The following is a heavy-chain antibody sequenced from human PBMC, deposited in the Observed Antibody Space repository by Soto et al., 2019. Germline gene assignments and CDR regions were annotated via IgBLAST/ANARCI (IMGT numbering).Heavy chain of an antibody. Sequence: QVQLVQSGAEVKEPGSSVKVSCKASGGGNLRDYRTTWVRRAPGQGLEWMGGSIRQLGSANYAQNFRGRVTVTADECKNTVYMDLRSQRSDDTAVYYCARAGYGYNFGAVYWCQGTPVTFPS. J-gene: IGHJ4*02. CDR1: GGGNLRDYR. CDR2: SIRQLGSA. V-gene: IGHV1-69*01. D-gene: IGHD5-12*01. CDR3: ARAGYGYNFGAVY.